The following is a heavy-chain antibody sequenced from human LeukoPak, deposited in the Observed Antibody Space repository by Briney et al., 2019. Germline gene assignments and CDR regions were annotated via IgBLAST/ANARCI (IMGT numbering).Heavy chain of an antibody. CDR1: GYTFTSYG. Sequence: ASVKVSCKASGYTFTSYGISWVRQAPGQGLEWMGWISAYNGNTNYAQKLQGRVTMTTDTSTSAAYMELRSLRSDDTAVYYCARDNCWAVRGVMGYWGQGTLVTVSS. CDR3: ARDNCWAVRGVMGY. J-gene: IGHJ4*02. CDR2: ISAYNGNT. D-gene: IGHD3-10*01. V-gene: IGHV1-18*01.